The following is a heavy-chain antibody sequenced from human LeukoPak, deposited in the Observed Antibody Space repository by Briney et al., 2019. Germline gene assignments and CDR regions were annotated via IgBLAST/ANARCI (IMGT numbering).Heavy chain of an antibody. D-gene: IGHD1-26*01. J-gene: IGHJ4*02. V-gene: IGHV1-69*13. CDR1: GGTFSNYA. CDR3: ARVLSGSYYFDY. Sequence: SVKVSCKASGGTFSNYAMSWVRQAPGQGLEWMGGIILIFGTANYAQRFQGRVTITADESTSTAYMELSSLRSEDTAVYYCARVLSGSYYFDYWGQGTLVTVSS. CDR2: IILIFGTA.